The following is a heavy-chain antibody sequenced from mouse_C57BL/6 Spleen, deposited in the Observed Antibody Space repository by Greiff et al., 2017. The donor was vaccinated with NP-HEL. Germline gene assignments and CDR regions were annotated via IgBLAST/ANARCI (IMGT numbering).Heavy chain of an antibody. J-gene: IGHJ2*01. CDR2: IDPSDSYT. V-gene: IGHV1-50*01. D-gene: IGHD2-1*01. Sequence: VQLQQSGAELVKPGASVKLSCKASGYTFTSYWMQWVKQRPGQGLEWIGEIDPSDSYTNYNQKFKGKATLTVDTSSSTAYMQLSSLTSEDSAVYYCARGNYGNSFDYWGQGTTLTVSS. CDR3: ARGNYGNSFDY. CDR1: GYTFTSYW.